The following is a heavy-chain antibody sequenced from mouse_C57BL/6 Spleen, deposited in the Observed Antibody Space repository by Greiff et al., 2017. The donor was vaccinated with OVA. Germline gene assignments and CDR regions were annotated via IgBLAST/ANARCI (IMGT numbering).Heavy chain of an antibody. CDR1: GYAFSSSW. CDR2: IYPGDGDT. V-gene: IGHV1-82*01. CDR3: ARKGGYYGVFDY. J-gene: IGHJ2*01. D-gene: IGHD1-1*01. Sequence: VQVVESGPELVKPGASVKISCNASGYAFSSSWMNWVKQRPGKGLEWIGRIYPGDGDTNYNGKFKGKATLTADKSSSTAYMQLSSLTSEDSAVYFCARKGGYYGVFDYWGQGTTLTVSS.